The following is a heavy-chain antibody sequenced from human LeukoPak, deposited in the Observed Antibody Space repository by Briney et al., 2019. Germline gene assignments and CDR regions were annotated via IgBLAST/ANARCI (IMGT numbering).Heavy chain of an antibody. J-gene: IGHJ4*02. D-gene: IGHD3-16*01. CDR3: ARDGYGLGIYYDRFDS. CDR2: IKQDGSEK. Sequence: GGSLRLSCAASGFTFSSYWMSWVRQAPGKGLEWVANIKQDGSEKDYVDSVKGRFTISRDNARKLLFLRMNSLRAEDTALYYCARDGYGLGIYYDRFDSWGQGTPVTVSS. V-gene: IGHV3-7*01. CDR1: GFTFSSYW.